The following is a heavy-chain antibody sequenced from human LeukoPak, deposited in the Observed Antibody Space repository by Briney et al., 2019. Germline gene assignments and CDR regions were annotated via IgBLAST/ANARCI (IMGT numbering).Heavy chain of an antibody. CDR3: ARGVTARGFYYYMDI. Sequence: ASVKVSCKASGYTFTGYYMHWVREAPGQGLEWMGWINPNSGGTNYAQKFQGRVTMTRDTSISTAYMELSSLRPDDTAVYSCARGVTARGFYYYMDIWGNGTTVTISS. CDR2: INPNSGGT. D-gene: IGHD2-21*02. CDR1: GYTFTGYY. V-gene: IGHV1-2*02. J-gene: IGHJ6*03.